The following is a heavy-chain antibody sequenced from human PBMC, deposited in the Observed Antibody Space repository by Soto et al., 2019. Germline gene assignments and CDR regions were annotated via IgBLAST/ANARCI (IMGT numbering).Heavy chain of an antibody. CDR1: GGTFSSYA. V-gene: IGHV1-69*13. J-gene: IGHJ6*02. CDR3: ARASVADDFWSGYTPYGMDV. CDR2: IIPIFGTA. Sequence: VASVKVSCKASGGTFSSYAISWVRQAPGQGLEWMGGIIPIFGTANYAQKFQGRVTITADESTSTAYMELSSLRSEDTAVYYCARASVADDFWSGYTPYGMDVWGQGTTVTVSS. D-gene: IGHD3-3*01.